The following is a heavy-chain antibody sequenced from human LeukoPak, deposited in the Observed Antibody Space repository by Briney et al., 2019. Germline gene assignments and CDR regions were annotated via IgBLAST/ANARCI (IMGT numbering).Heavy chain of an antibody. D-gene: IGHD5-24*01. J-gene: IGHJ4*02. Sequence: KPSETLPLTCTVSGGSISSGDYYWSWIRQPPGKGLEWIGYIYYSGSTYYNPSLKSRVTISVDTSKNQFSLKLSSVTAADTAVYYCARLGRDGYNLLYDYWGQGTLVTVSS. CDR3: ARLGRDGYNLLYDY. CDR1: GGSISSGDYY. CDR2: IYYSGST. V-gene: IGHV4-30-4*08.